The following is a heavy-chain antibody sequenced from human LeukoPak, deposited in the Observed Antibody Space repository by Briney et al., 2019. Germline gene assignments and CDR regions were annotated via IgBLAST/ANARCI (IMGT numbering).Heavy chain of an antibody. CDR2: ISSSSSYI. V-gene: IGHV3-21*01. D-gene: IGHD5-12*01. Sequence: GGSPRLSCAASGFTFSSYSMNWVRQAPGKGLEWVSSISSSSSYIYYADSVKGRFTISRDNAKNSLYLQMNSLRAEDTAVYYCARVAHGAFDIWGQGTMVTVSS. CDR3: ARVAHGAFDI. CDR1: GFTFSSYS. J-gene: IGHJ3*02.